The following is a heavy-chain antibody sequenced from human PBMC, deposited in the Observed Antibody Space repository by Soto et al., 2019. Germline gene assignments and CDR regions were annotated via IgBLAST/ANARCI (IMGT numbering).Heavy chain of an antibody. V-gene: IGHV1-69*13. CDR1: GGTFSSYA. J-gene: IGHJ6*02. CDR2: IIPIFGTA. D-gene: IGHD3-16*02. CDR3: ARAPYDYVWGSYRLPVCGMDV. Sequence: SVKVSCKASGGTFSSYAISWVRQAPGQGLEWMGGIIPIFGTANYAKKFQGRVTITADESTSTAYMELRSLRSEDTAVYYCARAPYDYVWGSYRLPVCGMDVWGQGTTVTV.